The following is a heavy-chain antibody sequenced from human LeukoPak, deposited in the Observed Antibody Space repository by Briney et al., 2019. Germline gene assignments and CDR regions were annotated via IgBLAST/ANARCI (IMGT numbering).Heavy chain of an antibody. J-gene: IGHJ4*02. D-gene: IGHD6-25*01. CDR2: INHSGST. V-gene: IGHV4-34*01. CDR1: GGSFSGYY. Sequence: KPSETLTLTCAVSGGSFSGYYRSWIRQPPGKGLEWIGEINHSGSTNYNPSLKSRVTISVDTSKNQFSLKLSSVTAADTAVYYCARSSGGYWGQGTLVTVSS. CDR3: ARSSGGY.